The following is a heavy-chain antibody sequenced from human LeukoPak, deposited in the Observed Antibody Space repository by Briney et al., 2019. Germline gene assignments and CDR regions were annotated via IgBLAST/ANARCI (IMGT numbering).Heavy chain of an antibody. J-gene: IGHJ4*02. D-gene: IGHD2-2*01. CDR2: ISSSGTYT. CDR1: GFTFSSYS. CDR3: ARDLQYCTSTSCPFEY. Sequence: PGGSLRLSCAASGFTFSSYSMNWLRQAPGKGLEWVSSISSSGTYTYYADSVKGRFTISRDNAKNSLYLQMNSLRAEDTAVYYCARDLQYCTSTSCPFEYWGQGTLVTVSS. V-gene: IGHV3-21*01.